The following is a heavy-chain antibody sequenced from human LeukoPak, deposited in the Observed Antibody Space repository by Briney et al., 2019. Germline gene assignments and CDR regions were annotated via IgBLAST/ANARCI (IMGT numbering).Heavy chain of an antibody. J-gene: IGHJ4*02. Sequence: RGESLKISCKGSGYSFTSYWIGWVRQMPGKGLEWMGIIYPGDSDTRYSPSFQGQVTISADKSISTAYLQWSSLKASDTATYYCASQLAAAGSYFDYWGQGTLVTVSS. CDR3: ASQLAAAGSYFDY. CDR2: IYPGDSDT. CDR1: GYSFTSYW. D-gene: IGHD6-13*01. V-gene: IGHV5-51*01.